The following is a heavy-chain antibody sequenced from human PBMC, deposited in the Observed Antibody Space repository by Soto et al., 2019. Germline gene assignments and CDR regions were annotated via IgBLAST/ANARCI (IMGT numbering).Heavy chain of an antibody. CDR3: ARAGGYCRGGSCSSLDS. CDR2: IFYSGST. Sequence: SETLSLTCTVSGGSMSAYYWNWVRQPPGKGLEWIGYIFYSGSTNYNPSLKSRVTMSVDTSKIQFSLKLNSVTAADTAVYYCARAGGYCRGGSCSSLDSGGRGTLVTVSS. D-gene: IGHD2-15*01. V-gene: IGHV4-59*01. J-gene: IGHJ4*02. CDR1: GGSMSAYY.